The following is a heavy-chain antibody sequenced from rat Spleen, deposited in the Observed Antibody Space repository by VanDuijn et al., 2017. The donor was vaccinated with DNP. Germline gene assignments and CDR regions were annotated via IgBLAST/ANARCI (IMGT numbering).Heavy chain of an antibody. CDR3: TRDLHFGYNYAFDY. D-gene: IGHD1-4*01. Sequence: EVQLVESGGGLVQAGRSLKLSCAASGFTFSNYGMVWVRQAPTKGLEWVASISPSAGSTSYRDSVKGRFTVSRENAQSTLYLQMTNLRAEDTATYYCTRDLHFGYNYAFDYWGQGVLVSVSS. J-gene: IGHJ2*01. CDR2: ISPSAGST. V-gene: IGHV5-27*01. CDR1: GFTFSNYG.